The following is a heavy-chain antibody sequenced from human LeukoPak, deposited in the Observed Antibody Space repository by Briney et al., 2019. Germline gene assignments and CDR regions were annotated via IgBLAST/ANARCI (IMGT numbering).Heavy chain of an antibody. D-gene: IGHD6-13*01. CDR1: GYTFTSYD. V-gene: IGHV1-8*03. J-gene: IGHJ4*02. CDR2: MNPNSGNT. CDR3: ARGAAAGFDY. Sequence: ASVKVSCKASGYTFTSYDINWVRQATGQGLEWMGWMNPNSGNTGYAQKFQGRVTITRDTSASTAYMELSSLRSEDMAVYYCARGAAAGFDYWGQGTLVTVSS.